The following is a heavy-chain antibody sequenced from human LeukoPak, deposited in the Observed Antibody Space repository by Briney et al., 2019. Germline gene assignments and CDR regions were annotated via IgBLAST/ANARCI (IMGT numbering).Heavy chain of an antibody. CDR1: GFTFSSYS. CDR3: ARGGNTRLDY. V-gene: IGHV3-7*04. J-gene: IGHJ4*02. CDR2: IKQDGSEK. Sequence: GGSLRLSCVASGFTFSSYSMSWVHQAPGKGLEWVANIKQDGSEKYYVDSVKGRFTISRDNAKNSLYLQMDSLRAEDTAMYYCARGGNTRLDYWGQGTLVTVSS. D-gene: IGHD1/OR15-1a*01.